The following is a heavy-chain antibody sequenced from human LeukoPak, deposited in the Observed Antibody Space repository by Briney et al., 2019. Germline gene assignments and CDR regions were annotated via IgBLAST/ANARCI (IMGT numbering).Heavy chain of an antibody. J-gene: IGHJ6*02. CDR2: ISAYNGNT. V-gene: IGHV1-18*01. D-gene: IGHD6-13*01. CDR3: ARDLHSSSWYPISYYYYGMDV. Sequence: ASVKVSCKASGYTFTSYGISWVRQAPGQGLEWMGWISAYNGNTNYAQKLQGRVTMTTDTSTSTAYMELRSLRSDDTAVYYCARDLHSSSWYPISYYYYGMDVWGQGTTVTVSS. CDR1: GYTFTSYG.